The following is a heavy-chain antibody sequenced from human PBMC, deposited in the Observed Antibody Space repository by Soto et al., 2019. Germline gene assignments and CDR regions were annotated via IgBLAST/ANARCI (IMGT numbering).Heavy chain of an antibody. CDR2: IYPGDSDA. CDR1: GYTFTTHW. J-gene: IGHJ6*02. Sequence: QLVQSGAEVRKPGESLKISCTGSGYTFTTHWIAWVRQMPGKGLEYIGIIYPGDSDARYSPSFQGQVTISVDKSIRTAYLQWSSLKASDTAIYYCSRSVDYYYGLAVWGQGTTVTVSS. CDR3: SRSVDYYYGLAV. V-gene: IGHV5-51*01.